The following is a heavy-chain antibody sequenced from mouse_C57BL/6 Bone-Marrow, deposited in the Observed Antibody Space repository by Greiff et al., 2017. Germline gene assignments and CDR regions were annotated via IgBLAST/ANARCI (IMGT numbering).Heavy chain of an antibody. CDR2: IYPRSGNT. Sequence: QVQLQQSGAELARPGASVKLSCKASGYTFTSYGISWVKQRTGQGLAWIGEIYPRSGNTSYNEKFKGKATLTADKSSSTAYMELRSLTSEDSAVYFCARWRGYYYAMDYWGQGTSVTVSS. V-gene: IGHV1-81*01. CDR1: GYTFTSYG. J-gene: IGHJ4*01. CDR3: ARWRGYYYAMDY.